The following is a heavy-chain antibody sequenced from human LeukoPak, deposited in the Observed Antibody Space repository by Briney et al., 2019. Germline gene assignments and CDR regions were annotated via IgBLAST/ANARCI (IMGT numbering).Heavy chain of an antibody. CDR1: GGSISSYY. V-gene: IGHV4-59*01. D-gene: IGHD5-18*01. Sequence: SETLSLTCTVSGGSISSYYWSWIRQPPGKGLEWIGYIYYSGNTNYNPSLKSRVTISVDTSKNQFSLKLSSVTAADTAVYYCARDQPTAMVPMDVWGKGTTVTISS. CDR2: IYYSGNT. J-gene: IGHJ6*04. CDR3: ARDQPTAMVPMDV.